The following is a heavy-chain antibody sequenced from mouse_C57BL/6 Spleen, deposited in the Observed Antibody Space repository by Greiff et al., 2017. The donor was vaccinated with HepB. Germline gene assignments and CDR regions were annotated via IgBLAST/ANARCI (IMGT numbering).Heavy chain of an antibody. V-gene: IGHV1-82*01. CDR1: GYAFSSSW. J-gene: IGHJ2*01. CDR3: ARSNSPPYFDY. Sequence: VMLVESGPELVKPGASVKISCKASGYAFSSSWMNWVKQRPGKGLEWIGRIYPGDGDTNYNGKFKGKATLTADKSSSTAYMQLSSLTSEDSAVYFCARSNSPPYFDYWGQGTTLTVSS. CDR2: IYPGDGDT. D-gene: IGHD2-12*01.